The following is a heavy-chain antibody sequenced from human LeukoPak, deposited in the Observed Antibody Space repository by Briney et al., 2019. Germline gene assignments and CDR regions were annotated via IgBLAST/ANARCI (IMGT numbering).Heavy chain of an antibody. CDR2: ISYDGSNK. J-gene: IGHJ4*02. V-gene: IGHV3-30*18. CDR3: AKDRDIVVVVAATPFDY. Sequence: GRSLRLSCAASGFTFSSYGMHWVRQAPGKGLEWVAVISYDGSNKYYADSVKGRFTISRDNSKNTLYLQMNSLRAEDTAVYYCAKDRDIVVVVAATPFDYWGQGTLVTVSS. CDR1: GFTFSSYG. D-gene: IGHD2-15*01.